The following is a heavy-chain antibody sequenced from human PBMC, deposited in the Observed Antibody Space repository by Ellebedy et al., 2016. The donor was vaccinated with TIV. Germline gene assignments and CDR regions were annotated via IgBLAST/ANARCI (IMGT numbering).Heavy chain of an antibody. CDR2: IYKDGST. Sequence: GESLKISCAASGFTVSSNYMSWVRPAHGKGLQWVSVIYKDGSTYYADSVKGRFTISRDSSKNTLYLQMNSLRVEDTAVYYCARGGWSHDHWGQGTLVTVSS. J-gene: IGHJ4*02. CDR1: GFTVSSNY. D-gene: IGHD6-19*01. V-gene: IGHV3-53*01. CDR3: ARGGWSHDH.